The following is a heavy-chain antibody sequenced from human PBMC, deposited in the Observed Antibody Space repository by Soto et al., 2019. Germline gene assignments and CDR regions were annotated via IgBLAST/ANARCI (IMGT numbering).Heavy chain of an antibody. CDR3: ARGTSSGWPIYY. V-gene: IGHV1-69*13. D-gene: IGHD6-19*01. CDR2: IIPIFGTA. CDR1: GGTFSSYA. Sequence: RASVKVSCKASGGTFSSYAISWVRQAPGQGLEWIGGIIPIFGTANYAQKFQGRVTITADESTSTAYMELSSLRSEDTAVYYCARGTSSGWPIYYWGQGTLVTVS. J-gene: IGHJ4*02.